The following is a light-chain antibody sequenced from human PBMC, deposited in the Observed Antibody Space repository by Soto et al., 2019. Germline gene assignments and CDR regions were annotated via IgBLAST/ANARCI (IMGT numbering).Light chain of an antibody. Sequence: QSALTQPASVSGSPGQSITMSGTGTSSDVGGYNYVSWYQQHPDKAPKFMIYEVSNRPSGVSNRFSGSKSGNTASLTISGLQAEDEADYYCSSYTSSSSGNVFGTGTKLTVL. CDR2: EVS. J-gene: IGLJ1*01. CDR1: SSDVGGYNY. V-gene: IGLV2-14*01. CDR3: SSYTSSSSGNV.